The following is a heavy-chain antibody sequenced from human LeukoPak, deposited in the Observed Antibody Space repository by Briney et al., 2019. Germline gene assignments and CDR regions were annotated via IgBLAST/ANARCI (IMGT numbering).Heavy chain of an antibody. CDR3: AKLVGGAITDY. Sequence: GGSLRLSCAASGFTLSNYGIHWVRQAPGKGLEWVAFMRFDGSNTYYADSVKGRFSISRDNSKNTLYLQMNSLRPEDTALYYCAKLVGGAITDYWGQGTLVTVSS. V-gene: IGHV3-30*02. CDR1: GFTLSNYG. CDR2: MRFDGSNT. J-gene: IGHJ4*02. D-gene: IGHD6-6*01.